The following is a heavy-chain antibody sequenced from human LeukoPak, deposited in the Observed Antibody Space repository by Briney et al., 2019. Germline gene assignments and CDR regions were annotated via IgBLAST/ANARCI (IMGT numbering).Heavy chain of an antibody. CDR2: INPDGNKK. V-gene: IGHV3-7*01. CDR1: GLTFSSSW. D-gene: IGHD5-18*01. Sequence: GGSLRLSCEVSGLTFSSSWMDWVRRAPGKGLEWVASINPDGNKKYSADSVKGRFTISRDNAENSLYLQMNSLRVEDTAFYYCARDLAYSRLDYWGQGTLVTVSS. J-gene: IGHJ4*02. CDR3: ARDLAYSRLDY.